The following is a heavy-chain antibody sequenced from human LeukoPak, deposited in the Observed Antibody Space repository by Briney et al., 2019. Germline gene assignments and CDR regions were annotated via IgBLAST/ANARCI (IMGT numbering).Heavy chain of an antibody. CDR3: ARGKRNYYDSSGYSTSFDY. Sequence: GASVKVSCKASGYTFTSYPMHWVRQAPGQRLEWMGWINAGNGNTKYSQKFQGRVTITRDTSASTAYMELSSLRSEDTAVYYCARGKRNYYDSSGYSTSFDYWGQGTLVTVSS. J-gene: IGHJ4*02. V-gene: IGHV1-3*01. CDR2: INAGNGNT. CDR1: GYTFTSYP. D-gene: IGHD3-22*01.